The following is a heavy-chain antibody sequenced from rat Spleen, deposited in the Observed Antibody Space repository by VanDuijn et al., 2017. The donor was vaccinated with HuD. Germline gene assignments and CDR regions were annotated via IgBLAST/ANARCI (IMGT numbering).Heavy chain of an antibody. J-gene: IGHJ2*01. CDR1: GFTCINYY. CDR3: ARHGYSNYGWYFDY. Sequence: EGHLVESVGGLLQAGRSLKLSCAASGFTCINYYMSWVGQAPTKGLEWVASIDTGGGNTYYRDSVKGRFTISRDNAESTLYLQMDSLRSEDTATYYCARHGYSNYGWYFDYWGQRVMVTVSS. V-gene: IGHV5-25*01. D-gene: IGHD1-8*01. CDR2: IDTGGGNT.